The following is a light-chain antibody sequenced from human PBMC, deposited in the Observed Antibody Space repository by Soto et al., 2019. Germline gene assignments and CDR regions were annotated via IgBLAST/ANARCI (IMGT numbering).Light chain of an antibody. CDR2: DAS. CDR3: QQYNSYPWT. V-gene: IGKV1-5*01. CDR1: QSISSW. Sequence: DIQMTQSPSTLSASVCDRVTITCRASQSISSWLAWYQQKPGKAPKLLIYDASSLESGVPSRFSGSGSGTEFTLTITSLQPDDFATYYCQQYNSYPWTFGQGNKVDIK. J-gene: IGKJ1*01.